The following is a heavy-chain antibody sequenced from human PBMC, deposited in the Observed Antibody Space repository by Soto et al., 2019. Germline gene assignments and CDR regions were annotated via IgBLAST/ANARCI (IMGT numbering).Heavy chain of an antibody. CDR1: GGSISSYY. J-gene: IGHJ1*01. Sequence: SETLSLTCTVSGGSISSYYWSWIRQPPGKGLEWIGYIYYSGSTNYNPSLKSRVTISVDTSKNQFSLKLSSVTAADTAVYYCARGWSGDFWSGYPFQHWGQDTLVTVSS. V-gene: IGHV4-59*01. CDR2: IYYSGST. D-gene: IGHD3-3*01. CDR3: ARGWSGDFWSGYPFQH.